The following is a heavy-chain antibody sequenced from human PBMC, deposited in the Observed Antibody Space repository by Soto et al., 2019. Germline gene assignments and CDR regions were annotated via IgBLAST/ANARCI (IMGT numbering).Heavy chain of an antibody. CDR2: INPSSGRT. Sequence: GASVKVSCKASGYTFTSYSMHWVRQAPGQGLEWMGIINPSSGRTSYAQNFQGRVTMTSDTSTSIVYMEMSSLKSEDTAVYYCARDHNFGFILYAMDVWGQGTTVTVSS. D-gene: IGHD2-15*01. CDR3: ARDHNFGFILYAMDV. V-gene: IGHV1-46*01. J-gene: IGHJ6*02. CDR1: GYTFTSYS.